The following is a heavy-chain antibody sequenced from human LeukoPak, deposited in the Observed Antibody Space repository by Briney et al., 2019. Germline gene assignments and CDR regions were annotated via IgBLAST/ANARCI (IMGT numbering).Heavy chain of an antibody. J-gene: IGHJ5*02. CDR1: GFTFSSYG. V-gene: IGHV3-23*01. CDR3: AKDRLPA. Sequence: GGSLRLSCVASGFTFSSYGMSWVRQAPGKGLEWVSSISGSGGSTYYADSVKGRFTISRDNSKDTVYLQMNSLRAEDTAVYYCAKDRLPAWGQGSLVTVSS. CDR2: ISGSGGST. D-gene: IGHD6-25*01.